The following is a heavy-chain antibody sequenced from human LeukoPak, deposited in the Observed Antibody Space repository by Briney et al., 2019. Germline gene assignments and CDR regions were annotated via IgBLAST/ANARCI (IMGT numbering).Heavy chain of an antibody. J-gene: IGHJ4*02. V-gene: IGHV4-39*07. Sequence: SETLSLTCTVSGGSISSSSYYWGWIRQPPGKGLEWIGSIYYSGSTYYNPSLKSRVTISVDKSKNQFSLKLSSVTAADTAVYYCARASRGVSYYFDYWGQGTLVTVSS. CDR2: IYYSGST. D-gene: IGHD3-10*01. CDR3: ARASRGVSYYFDY. CDR1: GGSISSSSYY.